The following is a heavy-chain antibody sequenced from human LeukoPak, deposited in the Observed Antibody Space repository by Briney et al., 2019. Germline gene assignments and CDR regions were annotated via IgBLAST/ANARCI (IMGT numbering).Heavy chain of an antibody. CDR3: AKVNYYDSSGYFDY. CDR1: GFTFSSYG. J-gene: IGHJ4*02. CDR2: ISYDGSNK. D-gene: IGHD3-22*01. V-gene: IGHV3-30*18. Sequence: PGGSLRLSCAASGFTFSSYGMHWVRQAPGKGLEWVAVISYDGSNKYYADSVKGRFTISRDNSKNTLYLQMNSLRAEDTAVYYCAKVNYYDSSGYFDYWGQGTLVTVSS.